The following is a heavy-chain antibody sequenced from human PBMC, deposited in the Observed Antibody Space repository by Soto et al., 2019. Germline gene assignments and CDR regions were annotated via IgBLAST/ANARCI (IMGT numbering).Heavy chain of an antibody. CDR1: GGSFSGYY. D-gene: IGHD5-12*01. J-gene: IGHJ3*02. V-gene: IGHV4-34*01. CDR3: ARGYIVATILGAFDI. CDR2: INHSGST. Sequence: SETLSLTCAVYGGSFSGYYWSWIRQPPGKGLEWIGEINHSGSTNYNPSLKSRVTISVDTSKNQFSLKLSSVTAADTAVYYCARGYIVATILGAFDIWGQGTMVTVSS.